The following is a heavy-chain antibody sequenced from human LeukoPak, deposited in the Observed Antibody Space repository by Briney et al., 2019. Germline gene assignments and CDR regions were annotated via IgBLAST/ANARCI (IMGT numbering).Heavy chain of an antibody. CDR1: GFTFSNYG. D-gene: IGHD3-22*01. CDR3: ASTLPSDSSGYYYVGYFDY. CDR2: ISGTGGTT. V-gene: IGHV3-23*01. Sequence: GGSLRLSCAASGFTFSNYGMNWVRQAPGKGLEWVSRISGTGGTTFYADSVKGRFTISRDNSKNTLYLQMNSLRAEDTAVYYCASTLPSDSSGYYYVGYFDYWGQGTLVTVSS. J-gene: IGHJ4*02.